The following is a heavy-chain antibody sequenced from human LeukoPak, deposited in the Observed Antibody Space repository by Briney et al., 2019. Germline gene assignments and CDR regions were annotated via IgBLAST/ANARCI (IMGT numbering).Heavy chain of an antibody. CDR2: INPNSGGT. CDR1: GYTFTGYY. CDR3: ASHYYRSESPWDY. Sequence: ASVKVSCKASGYTFTGYYMHWVRQAPGQGLEWMGWINPNSGGTNYAQKFQGRVTMTKDTSISTAYMELSSLRSDDTAMYYCASHYYRSESPWDYWGQGALVTVSS. V-gene: IGHV1-2*02. D-gene: IGHD3-10*01. J-gene: IGHJ4*02.